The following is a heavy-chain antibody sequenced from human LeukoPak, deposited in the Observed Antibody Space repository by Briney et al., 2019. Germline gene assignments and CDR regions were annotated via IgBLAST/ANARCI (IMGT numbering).Heavy chain of an antibody. D-gene: IGHD3-10*01. CDR1: GFTFSSYS. J-gene: IGHJ6*03. CDR3: ARDRGVRGFDYMDV. V-gene: IGHV3-21*01. CDR2: ISSSSSYI. Sequence: PGGSLRPSCAASGFTFSSYSMNWVRQAPGKGLEWVSSISSSSSYIYYADSVKGRFTISRDNAKNSLYLQMNSLRAEDTAVYYCARDRGVRGFDYMDVWGKGTTVTVSS.